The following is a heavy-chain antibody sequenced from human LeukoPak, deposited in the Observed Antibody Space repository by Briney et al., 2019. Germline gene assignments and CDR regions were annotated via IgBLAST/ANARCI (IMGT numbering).Heavy chain of an antibody. J-gene: IGHJ4*02. Sequence: GTSVKVSCKASGFTFTSSAMQWVRQARGQRLECIGWIVVGSGNTNYAQKIQERVTITRDMSTSTAYMELSSLRSEDTAVYYCAARGIRSMTSDYWGQGTLVTVSS. CDR3: AARGIRSMTSDY. V-gene: IGHV1-58*02. CDR2: IVVGSGNT. CDR1: GFTFTSSA. D-gene: IGHD2/OR15-2a*01.